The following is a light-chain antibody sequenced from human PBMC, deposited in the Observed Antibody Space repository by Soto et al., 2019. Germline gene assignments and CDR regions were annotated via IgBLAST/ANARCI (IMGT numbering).Light chain of an antibody. J-gene: IGKJ1*01. CDR3: QHYHSYSEA. CDR2: KAS. V-gene: IGKV1-5*03. CDR1: QTISSW. Sequence: DIQMTQSPSTLSGSVGDRVTITCRASQTISSWLAWYQQKPGKAPKLLIYKASTLKSGVPSRFSGSGSGTEFTLTISSMQTDDSANYYCQHYHSYSEAFGQGTKVDIK.